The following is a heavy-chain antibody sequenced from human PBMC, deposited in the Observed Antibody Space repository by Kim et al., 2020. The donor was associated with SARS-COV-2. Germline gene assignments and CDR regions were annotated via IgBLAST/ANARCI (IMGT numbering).Heavy chain of an antibody. CDR2: EGNMA. Sequence: EGNMAASADAGKGRFTISRDSAKNTLYLQMDSLRADDTAVYYCARGLGDYWGQGTLVTVSS. V-gene: IGHV3-74*01. CDR3: ARGLGDY. J-gene: IGHJ4*02. D-gene: IGHD7-27*01.